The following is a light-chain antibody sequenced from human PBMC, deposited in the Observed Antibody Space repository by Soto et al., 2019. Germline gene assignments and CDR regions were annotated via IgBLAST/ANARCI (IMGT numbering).Light chain of an antibody. J-gene: IGKJ5*01. V-gene: IGKV1-5*03. CDR3: QPSYSTPIT. CDR1: QTISSW. Sequence: DIQMTQSPSTLSGSVGDRVTITCRASQTISSWLAWYQQKPGKAPKLLIYKASTLKSGVPSRFSGSGSGTEFTLNIRSMQTDDFATYYCQPSYSTPITVGQGKRREIK. CDR2: KAS.